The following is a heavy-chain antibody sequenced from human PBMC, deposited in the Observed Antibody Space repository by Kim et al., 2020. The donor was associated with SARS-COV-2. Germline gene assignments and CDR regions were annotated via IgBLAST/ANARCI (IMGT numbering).Heavy chain of an antibody. D-gene: IGHD3-9*01. CDR3: ARAISPSIYYFDY. V-gene: IGHV4-59*01. Sequence: YNPSLKSRVTISVDTSKNQFSLKLSSVTAADTAVYYCARAISPSIYYFDYWGQGTLVTVSS. J-gene: IGHJ4*02.